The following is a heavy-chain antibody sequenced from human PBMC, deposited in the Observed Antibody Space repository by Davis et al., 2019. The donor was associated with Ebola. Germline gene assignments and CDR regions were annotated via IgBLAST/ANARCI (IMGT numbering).Heavy chain of an antibody. CDR2: ISAYNGNT. CDR1: GYTFTSYG. CDR3: ARDGLGQIVVVKDAFDI. V-gene: IGHV1-18*04. Sequence: ASVKVSCKASGYTFTSYGISWVRQAPGQGLEWMGWISAYNGNTNYAQKLQGRVTMTTDTSTSTDYMELRSLRSDYTAVYYCARDGLGQIVVVKDAFDIWGQGTMVTVSS. D-gene: IGHD3-22*01. J-gene: IGHJ3*02.